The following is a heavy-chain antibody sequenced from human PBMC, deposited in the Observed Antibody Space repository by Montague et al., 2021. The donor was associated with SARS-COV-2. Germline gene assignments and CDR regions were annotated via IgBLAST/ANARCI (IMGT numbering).Heavy chain of an antibody. V-gene: IGHV4-59*01. CDR2: IYSSGGT. J-gene: IGHJ4*02. Sequence: SETLSLTCAVSGGSIGHYYWSWIRQPPGKGLEWIGYIYSSGGTNYNPSLKSRVTLSLDAAKNHFSPRLSSVTAADTAVYYCARRTDILTGYYDYWGQGTLVTVSS. CDR3: ARRTDILTGYYDY. D-gene: IGHD3-9*01. CDR1: GGSIGHYY.